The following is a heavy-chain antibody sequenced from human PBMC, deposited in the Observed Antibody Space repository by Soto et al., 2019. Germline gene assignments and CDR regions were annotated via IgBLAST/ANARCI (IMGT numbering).Heavy chain of an antibody. J-gene: IGHJ5*02. V-gene: IGHV4-30-4*01. CDR3: ARERHYILTGYYSRWFDP. Sequence: SETLSLTCTVSGGSISSGAYYWSWIRQPPGKGLEWIGYIDYSGSTYYNPSLKSRVTISVDTSKNQFSLKLSSVTAADTAVYYCARERHYILTGYYSRWFDPWGQGTLVTVSS. D-gene: IGHD3-9*01. CDR1: GGSISSGAYY. CDR2: IDYSGST.